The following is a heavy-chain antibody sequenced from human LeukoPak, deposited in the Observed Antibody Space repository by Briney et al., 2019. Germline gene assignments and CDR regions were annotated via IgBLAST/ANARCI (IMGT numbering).Heavy chain of an antibody. J-gene: IGHJ4*02. Sequence: SETLSLTCAGSGGSISGYYWSWIRQPPGKGLEWIGYIYYSGSTNYNPSLKSRVTISVDTSKNQFSLKLSSVTAADTAVYYCARGSRRLADFHYWGQGTLVTVSS. CDR1: GGSISGYY. D-gene: IGHD6-19*01. V-gene: IGHV4-59*01. CDR3: ARGSRRLADFHY. CDR2: IYYSGST.